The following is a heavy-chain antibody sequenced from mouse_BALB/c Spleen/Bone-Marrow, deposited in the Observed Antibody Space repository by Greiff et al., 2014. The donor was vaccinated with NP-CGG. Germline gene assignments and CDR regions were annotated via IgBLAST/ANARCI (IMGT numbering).Heavy chain of an antibody. Sequence: EVKLVESGGGLVQPGGSLKLSCAASGFTFSSYGMSWVRQTPDKRLELVATINSNGGSTYYPDSVKGRFTISRDNAKNTLYLQMSSLKSEDTAMYYCARERDDYFRDAMDYWGQGTSVTVSS. CDR3: ARERDDYFRDAMDY. CDR1: GFTFSSYG. CDR2: INSNGGST. D-gene: IGHD2-4*01. J-gene: IGHJ4*01. V-gene: IGHV5-6-3*01.